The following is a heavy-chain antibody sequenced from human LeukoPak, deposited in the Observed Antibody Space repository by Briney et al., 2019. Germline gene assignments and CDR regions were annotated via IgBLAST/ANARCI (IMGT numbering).Heavy chain of an antibody. CDR3: ARLPYSWGLDS. CDR2: IKQDGSES. D-gene: IGHD1-26*01. J-gene: IGHJ4*02. CDR1: GFTFSNYW. V-gene: IGHV3-7*01. Sequence: GGSLRLSCGGSGFTFSNYWMNWVRQAPGKGLGWVANIKQDGSESHYVDSVKGRFTISRDNAKNSLYLQMNSLRAEDTAVYYCARLPYSWGLDSWGQGARVTVSS.